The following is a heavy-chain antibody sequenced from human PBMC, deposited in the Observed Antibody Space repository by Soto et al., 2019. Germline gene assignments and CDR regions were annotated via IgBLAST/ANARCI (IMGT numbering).Heavy chain of an antibody. CDR1: GDSVTLYF. D-gene: IGHD1-1*01. CDR2: THHTGTS. Sequence: QVQLQESGRGLVRPSETLSLNCAVSGDSVTLYFWNWIRQPPGKALEWIGYTHHTGTSRYNPSLRGRIATPVDTSKNQFSLILTSVTAADTAVYYCAKWNQDWRAFESWGQGILVAVSS. J-gene: IGHJ4*02. CDR3: AKWNQDWRAFES. V-gene: IGHV4-59*02.